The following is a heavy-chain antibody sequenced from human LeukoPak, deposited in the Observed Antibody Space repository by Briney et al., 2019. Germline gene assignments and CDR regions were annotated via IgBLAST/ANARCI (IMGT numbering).Heavy chain of an antibody. CDR2: ISGSGGST. CDR1: GFTFSSYA. CDR3: AKEKRNLRGTRDAFDI. J-gene: IGHJ3*02. V-gene: IGHV3-23*01. D-gene: IGHD1-7*01. Sequence: GGSLRLSCAASGFTFSSYAMSWVRQAPGKGLEWVSAISGSGGSTYYADSVKGRFTISRDNFKNTLDLQMNSLRAEDTATYYCAKEKRNLRGTRDAFDIWGQGTMVTVSA.